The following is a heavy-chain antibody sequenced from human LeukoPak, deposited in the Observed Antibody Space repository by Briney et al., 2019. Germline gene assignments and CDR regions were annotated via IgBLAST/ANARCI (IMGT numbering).Heavy chain of an antibody. CDR1: GFTFSNYA. Sequence: PGGSLRLSCAASGFTFSNYAMNWVRQAPGKGLEWVSVISGSGGSTYYADSVKGRFTISRDNSKNTLYLQMNSLRAEDTAVYYCAKGTTMVRGVIITFDDWGQGTPVTVSS. CDR3: AKGTTMVRGVIITFDD. CDR2: ISGSGGST. V-gene: IGHV3-23*01. J-gene: IGHJ4*02. D-gene: IGHD3-10*01.